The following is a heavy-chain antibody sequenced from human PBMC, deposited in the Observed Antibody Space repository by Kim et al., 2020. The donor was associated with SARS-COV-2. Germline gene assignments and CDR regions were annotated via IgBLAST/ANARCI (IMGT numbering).Heavy chain of an antibody. Sequence: GGSLRLSCAASGFTFNDYTMHWVRQAPGKGLEWVSLITRDGGSTYYADSVKGRFTISRDNSKKSLYLQMNSLTTEDTALYYCVKDVGEADFYYYAMDVWGQGTPVTVS. V-gene: IGHV3-43*01. CDR1: GFTFNDYT. J-gene: IGHJ6*02. CDR3: VKDVGEADFYYYAMDV. CDR2: ITRDGGST. D-gene: IGHD3-10*01.